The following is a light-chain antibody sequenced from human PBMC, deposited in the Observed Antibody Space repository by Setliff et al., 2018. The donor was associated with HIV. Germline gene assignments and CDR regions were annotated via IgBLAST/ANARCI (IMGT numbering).Light chain of an antibody. V-gene: IGLV1-40*01. CDR3: QSYDSSLSGFV. CDR2: PKS. CDR1: SSNIGAGYD. Sequence: QSALTQPPSVSGAPGQRVTISCTGSSSNIGAGYDVHWYQQLPGTAPKLLIYPKSDRPSGVPDRFSGSKSGTSASLAITGLQAEDEADYYCQSYDSSLSGFVFGTGTKV. J-gene: IGLJ1*01.